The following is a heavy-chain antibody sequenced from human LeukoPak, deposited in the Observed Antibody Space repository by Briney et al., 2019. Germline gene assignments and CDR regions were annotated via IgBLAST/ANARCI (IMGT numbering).Heavy chain of an antibody. J-gene: IGHJ6*02. CDR1: GFTVSSNY. D-gene: IGHD3-22*01. Sequence: GGSLRLSCAASGFTVSSNYMSWVRQAPGKGLEWVSVIYSGGSTYYADSVKGRFTISRDNSKNTLYLQMNSLRAEDTAVYYCASETYYYDSSGYEPPYGMDVWGQGTTVTVSS. CDR3: ASETYYYDSSGYEPPYGMDV. CDR2: IYSGGST. V-gene: IGHV3-53*01.